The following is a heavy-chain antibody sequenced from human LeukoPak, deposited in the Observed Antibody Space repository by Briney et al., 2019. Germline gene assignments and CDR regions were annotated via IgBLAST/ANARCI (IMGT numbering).Heavy chain of an antibody. CDR1: GGSTSSYY. CDR2: IYYSGST. Sequence: PSETLSLTCTVSGGSTSSYYWSWIRQPPGKGLEWIWYIYYSGSTNYNPSFKSRVTISVDTSKNQFSLKLSSVTAGDTAVYYCASGGPPSDGNGMDVWGQGTTVTVSS. J-gene: IGHJ6*02. D-gene: IGHD5-24*01. V-gene: IGHV4-59*01. CDR3: ASGGPPSDGNGMDV.